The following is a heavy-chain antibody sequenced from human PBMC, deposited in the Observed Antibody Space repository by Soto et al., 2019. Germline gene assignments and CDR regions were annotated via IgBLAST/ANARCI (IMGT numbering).Heavy chain of an antibody. CDR2: ISSSSSYI. Sequence: PGGSLRLSCAASGFTFSSYSMNWVRQAPGKWLEWVSSISSSSSYIYYADSVKGRFTISRDNAKNSLYLQMNSLRAEDTAVYYCARDSGYSYGPFDYWGQGXLVTVYS. D-gene: IGHD5-18*01. CDR1: GFTFSSYS. J-gene: IGHJ4*02. CDR3: ARDSGYSYGPFDY. V-gene: IGHV3-21*01.